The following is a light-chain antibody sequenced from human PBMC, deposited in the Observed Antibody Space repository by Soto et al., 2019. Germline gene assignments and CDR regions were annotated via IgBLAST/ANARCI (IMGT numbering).Light chain of an antibody. J-gene: IGLJ2*01. V-gene: IGLV2-8*01. CDR1: SSDVGGDNY. Sequence: QSALTQPPSASGSPGQSVTISCTGTSSDVGGDNYVSWYQQHPGKAPKLMIYEVSKRPSGVPDRFSGSKSGNTASLTVSGLQAEDEADYYCSSYAGSNPVVFGGGTKVTVL. CDR2: EVS. CDR3: SSYAGSNPVV.